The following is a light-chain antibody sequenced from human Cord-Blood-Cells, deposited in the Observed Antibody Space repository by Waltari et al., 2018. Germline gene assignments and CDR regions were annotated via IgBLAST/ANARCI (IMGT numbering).Light chain of an antibody. J-gene: IGKJ5*01. V-gene: IGKV1-39*01. Sequence: DIQMTQSPSSLSASVGARVTITCRASQSISSYINWYQQKPGKAPKLLIYAASSLQSGVPSRFSGSGSGKDFTLTISSLQPEDFATYYCQQSYSTPQVTFGQGTRLEIK. CDR1: QSISSY. CDR3: QQSYSTPQVT. CDR2: AAS.